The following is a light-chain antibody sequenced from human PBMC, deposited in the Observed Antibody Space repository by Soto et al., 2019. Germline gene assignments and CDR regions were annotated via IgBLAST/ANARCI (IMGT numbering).Light chain of an antibody. CDR3: TSYPSSSTPYV. J-gene: IGLJ1*01. CDR2: DVS. V-gene: IGLV2-14*01. CDR1: SSDVGGYTY. Sequence: QSVLTQPSSVSGSPGQSITISCAGTSSDVGGYTYVSWYQQHPGKAPKLMIYDVSNRPSGVSNRFSGSKSGNPAPLTISGFQAEDEADYYCTSYPSSSTPYVSGAGTKVTVL.